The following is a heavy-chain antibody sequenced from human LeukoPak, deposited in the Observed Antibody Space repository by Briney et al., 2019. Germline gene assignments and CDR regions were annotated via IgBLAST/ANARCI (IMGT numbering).Heavy chain of an antibody. Sequence: GGSLRLSCAASGFTVSSNYMSWVRQAPGKGLEGVSAITSGVGFIYYADSLKGRFTISRDNAKNSLYLQLNSLRVEDTAVYYCARDRYGSSGYYCISDYWGQGTLVTVSS. CDR1: GFTVSSNY. CDR3: ARDRYGSSGYYCISDY. V-gene: IGHV3-21*01. D-gene: IGHD3-22*01. J-gene: IGHJ4*02. CDR2: ITSGVGFI.